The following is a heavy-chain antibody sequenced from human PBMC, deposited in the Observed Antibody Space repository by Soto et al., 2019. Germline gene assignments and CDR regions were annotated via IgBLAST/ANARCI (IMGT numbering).Heavy chain of an antibody. CDR3: PTGGSIVWQVALNT. CDR1: GGAFSTYY. Sequence: QPQPWGAGLLKPAETLSLTCAVSGGAFSTYYYNWSRQSPGKGLELIGEINHSGHNTYSPSLKPRVTMSLDTSNDHLSMKLTSVTAADTSGSHCPTGGSIVWQVALNTWGQGQMVTVSS. CDR2: INHSGHN. J-gene: IGHJ3*01. D-gene: IGHD2-15*01. V-gene: IGHV4-34*01.